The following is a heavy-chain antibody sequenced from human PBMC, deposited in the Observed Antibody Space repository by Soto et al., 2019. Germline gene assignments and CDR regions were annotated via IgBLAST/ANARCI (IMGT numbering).Heavy chain of an antibody. J-gene: IGHJ4*02. Sequence: VESGGGVVQPGGSLRLSCATSGFSLSSYAMHWVRQAPGKGLEWVALMSYDETKKYYADSVKGRFTISRDTSKNTLFLQMNNLRVEDTAVYYCAKDRRDGDFMHILVVDFWGQGALVTVSS. D-gene: IGHD2-15*01. CDR2: MSYDETKK. CDR3: AKDRRDGDFMHILVVDF. CDR1: GFSLSSYA. V-gene: IGHV3-30*18.